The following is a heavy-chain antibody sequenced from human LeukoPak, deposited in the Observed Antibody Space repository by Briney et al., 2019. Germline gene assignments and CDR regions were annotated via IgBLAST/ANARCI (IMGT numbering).Heavy chain of an antibody. Sequence: GGSLRLSCAASGFTFSSYWMHWVRQAPGKGLVWVSRINSDGSSRSYADSVKGRFTISRDNAKNTLYLQMNSLRAEDTAVYYCARPRGEQWLVRPNWYFDLWGRGTLVTASS. J-gene: IGHJ2*01. D-gene: IGHD6-19*01. V-gene: IGHV3-74*01. CDR2: INSDGSSR. CDR1: GFTFSSYW. CDR3: ARPRGEQWLVRPNWYFDL.